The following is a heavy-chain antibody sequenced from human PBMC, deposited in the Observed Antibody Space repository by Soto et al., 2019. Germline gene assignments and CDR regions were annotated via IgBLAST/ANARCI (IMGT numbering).Heavy chain of an antibody. D-gene: IGHD2-2*01. J-gene: IGHJ3*02. Sequence: QVQLVQSGAEVKKPGASVKVSCKASGYTFTSYGISWVRQAPGQGLEWMGWISAYNGNTNYAQKLQGRVTMTTDTSTSTAYMELRSLRSDDTAVYYCATPTDNCISTSCYAFDIWGQGTMVTVS. CDR1: GYTFTSYG. CDR3: ATPTDNCISTSCYAFDI. CDR2: ISAYNGNT. V-gene: IGHV1-18*01.